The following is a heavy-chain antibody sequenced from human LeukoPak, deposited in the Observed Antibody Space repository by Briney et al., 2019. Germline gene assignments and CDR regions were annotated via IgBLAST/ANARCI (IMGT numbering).Heavy chain of an antibody. D-gene: IGHD2-8*01. CDR1: GGSISSYY. V-gene: IGHV4-39*01. CDR3: APRYCTNGVCYRDDAFDI. Sequence: PSETLSLTCTVSGGSISSYYWGWIRQPPGKGLEWIGSIYYSGSTYYNPSLKSRVTISVDTSKNQFSLKLSSVTAADTAVYYCAPRYCTNGVCYRDDAFDIWGQGTMVTVSS. CDR2: IYYSGST. J-gene: IGHJ3*02.